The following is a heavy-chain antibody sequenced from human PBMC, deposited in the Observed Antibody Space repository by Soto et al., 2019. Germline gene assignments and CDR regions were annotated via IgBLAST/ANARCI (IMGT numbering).Heavy chain of an antibody. CDR3: ASRSGSTTSRNWFGP. V-gene: IGHV3-48*01. CDR2: ISYSSSTI. J-gene: IGHJ5*02. D-gene: IGHD2-2*01. Sequence: EVQLEESGGGLVQPGGSLRLSCAASGFTFSGYSMNWVRQAPGKGLEWVSYISYSSSTIYYADSVKGRFTISRDNAKNALYLQMNSLGAEDTAVYYCASRSGSTTSRNWFGPWGQGTLVTVSS. CDR1: GFTFSGYS.